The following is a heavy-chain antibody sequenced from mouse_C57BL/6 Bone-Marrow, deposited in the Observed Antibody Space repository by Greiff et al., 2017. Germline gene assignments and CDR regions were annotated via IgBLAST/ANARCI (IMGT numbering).Heavy chain of an antibody. J-gene: IGHJ2*01. Sequence: QVQLQQPGAELVKPGASVKLSCKASGYTFTSYWMHWVKQRPGRGLEWIGRIDPNSGGTKYNEKFKSKATLTVDKPSSTAYMQLSSLTSEDSAVYSCALTGTTGTLDCFAYWGQGTTLTVSS. D-gene: IGHD4-1*01. CDR3: ALTGTTGTLDCFAY. CDR2: IDPNSGGT. V-gene: IGHV1-72*01. CDR1: GYTFTSYW.